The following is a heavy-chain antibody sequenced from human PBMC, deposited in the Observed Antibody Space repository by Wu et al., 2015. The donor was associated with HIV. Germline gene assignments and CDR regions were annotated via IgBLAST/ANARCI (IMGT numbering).Heavy chain of an antibody. Sequence: QVQLVQSGAEVKKPGSSVKVSCKASGGTFSSYAISWVRQAPGQGLEWMGGIIPIFGTANYAQKFQGRVTITADESTSTAYMELSSLRSEDTAVYYCASGITILVVAPTNYYMDVWGKGTTVTVSS. CDR1: GGTFSSYA. CDR2: IIPIFGTA. CDR3: ASGITILVVAPTNYYMDV. J-gene: IGHJ6*03. V-gene: IGHV1-69*12. D-gene: IGHD3-3*01.